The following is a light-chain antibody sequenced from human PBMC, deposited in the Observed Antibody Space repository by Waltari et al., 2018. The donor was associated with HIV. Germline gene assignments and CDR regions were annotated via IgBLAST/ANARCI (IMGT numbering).Light chain of an antibody. Sequence: SYELPQPPSVSVSPGQTARITCSGDILPKHYAYRYQQKPGQAPVVVIYKDSERPSGIPERFSGSSSGTTVTLTISGVQAEDEADYYCQSADSSGTYAVFGGGTQLTVL. J-gene: IGLJ7*01. CDR3: QSADSSGTYAV. V-gene: IGLV3-25*03. CDR1: ILPKHY. CDR2: KDS.